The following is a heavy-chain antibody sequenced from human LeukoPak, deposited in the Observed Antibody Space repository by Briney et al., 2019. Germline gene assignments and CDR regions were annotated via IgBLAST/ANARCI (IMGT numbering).Heavy chain of an antibody. D-gene: IGHD5-18*01. CDR2: IRYDGSNK. CDR3: AKEDTGMATYYYYMDV. Sequence: GGSLRLSCAASGFTFSSYGMHWVRQAPGKGLEWVAFIRYDGSNKYYADSVKGRFTISRDNSKNTLFLQMNSLRAEDAAVYYCAKEDTGMATYYYYMDVWGKGTTVTISS. V-gene: IGHV3-30*02. CDR1: GFTFSSYG. J-gene: IGHJ6*03.